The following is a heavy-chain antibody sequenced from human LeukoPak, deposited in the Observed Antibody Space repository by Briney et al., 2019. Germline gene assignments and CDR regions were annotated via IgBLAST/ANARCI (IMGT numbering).Heavy chain of an antibody. Sequence: ASVKVSCKASGYTFTGHYMQWVRQAPGQGLEWMGWISPNSDDTLHAQKFQGRVTMARDTSINTAYMELSNLRSDDTAVYYCARARQGAGTYAFDIWGQGTMVTVSS. V-gene: IGHV1-2*02. D-gene: IGHD6-13*01. CDR3: ARARQGAGTYAFDI. CDR1: GYTFTGHY. CDR2: ISPNSDDT. J-gene: IGHJ3*02.